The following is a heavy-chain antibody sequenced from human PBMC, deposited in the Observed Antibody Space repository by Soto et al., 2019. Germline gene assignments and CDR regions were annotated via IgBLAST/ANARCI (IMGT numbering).Heavy chain of an antibody. CDR3: ARGDEGLYDYGMDV. J-gene: IGHJ6*02. Sequence: EVQLVESGGGLVKPGGSLRLSCAASGFTFTRYSMNWVRQAPGKGLEWVSTIGSAGDTYYSDSVRGRFTISRGNARNSLYLQMNSLRAGDTAVYYCARGDEGLYDYGMDVWGQGTTVTVSS. V-gene: IGHV3-13*01. D-gene: IGHD2-21*02. CDR2: IGSAGDT. CDR1: GFTFTRYS.